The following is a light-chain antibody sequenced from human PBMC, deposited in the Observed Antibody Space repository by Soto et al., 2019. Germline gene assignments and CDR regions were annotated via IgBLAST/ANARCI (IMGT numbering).Light chain of an antibody. J-gene: IGKJ2*01. V-gene: IGKV3-15*01. CDR1: QSVGSN. CDR3: QQYYQWNSYT. Sequence: EIVMTQSPLTLSASPGERAIFSCRASQSVGSNIAWYQQKPGQSPRLLAYDXXNRATDIQARFSGSGSGTEFTLTINTLQPEDFAVYYRQQYYQWNSYTFAQGTTV. CDR2: DXX.